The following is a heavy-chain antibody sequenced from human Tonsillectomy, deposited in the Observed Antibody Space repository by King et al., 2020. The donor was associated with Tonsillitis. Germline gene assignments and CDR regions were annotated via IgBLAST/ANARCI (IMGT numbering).Heavy chain of an antibody. CDR1: GFTFSNAW. J-gene: IGHJ3*02. CDR3: TAGIAFDI. V-gene: IGHV3-15*01. CDR2: IKSKVNGGTI. Sequence: VQLVESGGGLVKPGGSLRLSCSGSGFTFSNAWMSWVRQGPGKGLEWVSRIKSKVNGGTIDYAAPVQGRFTISRDDSKNTVYLQMNSLKTEDTAVYYCTAGIAFDIWGQGTMVTVSS.